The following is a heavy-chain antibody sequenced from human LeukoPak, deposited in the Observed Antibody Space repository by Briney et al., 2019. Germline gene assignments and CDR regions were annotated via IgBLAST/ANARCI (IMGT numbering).Heavy chain of an antibody. CDR3: AKDSFDDSSGYYGYYFDY. J-gene: IGHJ4*02. V-gene: IGHV3-30*02. D-gene: IGHD3-22*01. Sequence: GGSLRLSCAASGFTFSSYGMHWVRQAPGKGLEWVAFIRYDGSNKYYADSVKGRFTISRDNSKNTLYLQMNSLRAEDTAVYYCAKDSFDDSSGYYGYYFDYWGQGTLVTVSS. CDR2: IRYDGSNK. CDR1: GFTFSSYG.